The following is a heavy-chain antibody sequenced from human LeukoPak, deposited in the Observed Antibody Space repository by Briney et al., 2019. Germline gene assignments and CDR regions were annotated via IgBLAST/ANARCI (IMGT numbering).Heavy chain of an antibody. Sequence: SETLSLTCTVSGGSIRSYYWTWIRQPPGKGLECIGYISYSGSTNYNPSLRSRVIISVDTSKNQFSVKLTSVTAADTAVYYCARSVEDDYVWGDSRHGGYHFDYWGQGILVTVSS. V-gene: IGHV4-59*01. CDR2: ISYSGST. CDR1: GGSIRSYY. J-gene: IGHJ4*02. D-gene: IGHD3-16*01. CDR3: ARSVEDDYVWGDSRHGGYHFDY.